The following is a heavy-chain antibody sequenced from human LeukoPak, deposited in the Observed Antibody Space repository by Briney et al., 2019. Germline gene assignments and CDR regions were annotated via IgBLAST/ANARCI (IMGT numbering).Heavy chain of an antibody. Sequence: SQTLSLTCTVSGGSISSGSYYWRWIRQPAGKGLEWIARIYTSGSNNYNPSLKSRVTISVDTSKNQLSLKLSSVTASDTAVYYCAKGYFDYWGQGTLVTVSS. CDR3: AKGYFDY. V-gene: IGHV4-61*02. CDR2: IYTSGSN. CDR1: GGSISSGSYY. J-gene: IGHJ4*02.